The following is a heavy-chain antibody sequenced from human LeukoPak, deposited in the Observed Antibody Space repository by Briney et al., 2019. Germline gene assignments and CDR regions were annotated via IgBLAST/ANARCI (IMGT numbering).Heavy chain of an antibody. J-gene: IGHJ4*02. Sequence: SETLSLTCAVSGGSISRYYWTWIRQPPGERLEWIGWIHYSGSTAYNPSLESRVTMSVDTSKNHISLKMTSVTAADTATYYCARWGYFDSSAYFVVDYWGQGVPVTVSS. V-gene: IGHV4-59*01. CDR1: GGSISRYY. CDR3: ARWGYFDSSAYFVVDY. D-gene: IGHD3-22*01. CDR2: IHYSGST.